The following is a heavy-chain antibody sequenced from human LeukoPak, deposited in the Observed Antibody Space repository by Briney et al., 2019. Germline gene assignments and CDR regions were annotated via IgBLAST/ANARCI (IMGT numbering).Heavy chain of an antibody. Sequence: PSVKVSRKASGYPFTSCYMHWVRQPPGQGLEWMGIIHPSGGSTSYAQKFQGRVTMTRDTSTSTVYMELSSLRSEDTAVYYCARDLPIYYDSSGPLDYWGQGTLVTVSS. CDR2: IHPSGGST. J-gene: IGHJ4*02. CDR3: ARDLPIYYDSSGPLDY. D-gene: IGHD3-22*01. CDR1: GYPFTSCY. V-gene: IGHV1-46*01.